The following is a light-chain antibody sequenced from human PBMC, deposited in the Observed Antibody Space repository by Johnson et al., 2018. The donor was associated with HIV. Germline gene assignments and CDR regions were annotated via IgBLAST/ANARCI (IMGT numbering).Light chain of an antibody. CDR1: SSNIGNNY. CDR3: GTWDSSLSTHV. Sequence: QSVLTQPPSVSAAPGQKVTISCSGSSSNIGNNYVSWYQQLPGTAPKLLIYDNNKRPSGIPARFSGSTSVTSATLGITGLQTGDEADDYCGTWDSSLSTHVFGTGTKVTVL. V-gene: IGLV1-51*01. CDR2: DNN. J-gene: IGLJ1*01.